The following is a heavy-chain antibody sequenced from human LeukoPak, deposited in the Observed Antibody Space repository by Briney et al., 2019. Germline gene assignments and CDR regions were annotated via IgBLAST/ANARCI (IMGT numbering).Heavy chain of an antibody. V-gene: IGHV1-8*02. J-gene: IGHJ4*02. D-gene: IGHD1-26*01. CDR2: VNTNNGNT. CDR3: ARGSRGVIVGAGYY. Sequence: ASLKLSCKPPGHTFTSYDINCVRQAPGHELEWMGWVNTNNGNTVYAQKFQGRDTMTKKTTINTAYMELSSLRSEDATVYYCARGSRGVIVGAGYYWGQGTLVTVSS. CDR1: GHTFTSYD.